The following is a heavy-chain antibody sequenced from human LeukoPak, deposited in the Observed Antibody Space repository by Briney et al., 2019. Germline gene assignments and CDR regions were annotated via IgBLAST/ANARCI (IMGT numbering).Heavy chain of an antibody. J-gene: IGHJ2*01. Sequence: SETLPLTCTVSGGSISSGSYYWSWIRQPAGKGLEWIGRIYTSGSTNYNPSLKSRVTISVDTSKNQFSLKLSSVTAADTAVYHCARVRIAALDWYFDLWGRGTLVTVSS. D-gene: IGHD6-6*01. CDR3: ARVRIAALDWYFDL. V-gene: IGHV4-61*02. CDR1: GGSISSGSYY. CDR2: IYTSGST.